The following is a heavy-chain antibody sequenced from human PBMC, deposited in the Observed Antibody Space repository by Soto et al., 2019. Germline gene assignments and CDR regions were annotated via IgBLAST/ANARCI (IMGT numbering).Heavy chain of an antibody. CDR2: INPKADGT. CDR3: AICREYTASKLLDY. J-gene: IGHJ4*02. CDR1: GFTFSTYY. D-gene: IGHD2-2*02. Sequence: ASVKVSCKTSGFTFSTYYLHWVRQAPGQGLEWMAMINPKADGTEYAQKFQGRATLARDTSTNTVYMDLSSLRSEDTAVYYCAICREYTASKLLDYRGQGTQLTVSA. V-gene: IGHV1-46*03.